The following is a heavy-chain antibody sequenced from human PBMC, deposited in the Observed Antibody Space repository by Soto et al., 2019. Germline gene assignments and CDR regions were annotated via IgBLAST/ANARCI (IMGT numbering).Heavy chain of an antibody. Sequence: SVKVSCKASGFTFTSSAVQWVRQARGQRLEWIGWIVVGSGNTNYAQKFQERVTITRDTSTSTVYMELSSLRSEDTAVYYCARTVLEGGSGWYRGAFDIWGQGTMVTVSS. D-gene: IGHD6-19*01. CDR3: ARTVLEGGSGWYRGAFDI. V-gene: IGHV1-58*01. CDR1: GFTFTSSA. J-gene: IGHJ3*02. CDR2: IVVGSGNT.